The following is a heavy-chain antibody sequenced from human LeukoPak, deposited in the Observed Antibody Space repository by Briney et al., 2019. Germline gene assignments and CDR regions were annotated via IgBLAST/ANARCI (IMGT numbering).Heavy chain of an antibody. CDR1: GFTFNTYN. D-gene: IGHD1-26*01. CDR3: ARRRYSGSSQHFDY. CDR2: IKQDGSEK. Sequence: GGSLRLSCAGSGFTFNTYNMNWVRQAPGKGLEWVANIKQDGSEKYYVDSVKGRFTISRDNAKNSLYLQMNSLRAEDTAVYYCARRRYSGSSQHFDYWGQGTLVTVSS. V-gene: IGHV3-7*01. J-gene: IGHJ4*02.